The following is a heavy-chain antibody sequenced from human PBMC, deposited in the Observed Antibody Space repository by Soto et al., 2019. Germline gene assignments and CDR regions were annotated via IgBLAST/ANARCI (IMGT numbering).Heavy chain of an antibody. Sequence: QVHLVQSGAEVRMPGASVKVSCKASGYTFTDYFMHWVRQAPGQGLEWMGIINPRSGDTGYAQKFQGSVIMTTDTSTSTVYMELSGLTSEDTAIYYCARRDCDNSNCCSNWFDPWGQGTLVTVSS. CDR2: INPRSGDT. CDR3: ARRDCDNSNCCSNWFDP. D-gene: IGHD6-13*01. V-gene: IGHV1-46*03. J-gene: IGHJ5*02. CDR1: GYTFTDYF.